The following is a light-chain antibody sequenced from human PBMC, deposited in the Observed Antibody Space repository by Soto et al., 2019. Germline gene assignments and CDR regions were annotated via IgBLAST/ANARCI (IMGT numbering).Light chain of an antibody. V-gene: IGLV1-44*01. CDR1: SSNIGSNT. Sequence: QSVLTQPLSASGTPGQRVTISCSGSSSNIGSNTVNWYQQLPGTAPKLLIYSNNQRPSGVPDRFSGSKSGTSASLAISGLQSEDETDYYCAAWDDSLNGVIFGGGTQVTVL. CDR2: SNN. CDR3: AAWDDSLNGVI. J-gene: IGLJ2*01.